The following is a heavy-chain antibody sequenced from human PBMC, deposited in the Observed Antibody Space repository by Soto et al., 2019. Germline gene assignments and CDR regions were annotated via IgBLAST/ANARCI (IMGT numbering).Heavy chain of an antibody. V-gene: IGHV4-34*01. D-gene: IGHD2-8*01. Sequence: SETLSLTCAVYGGSFSGYYWSWIRQPPGKGLEWIGEINHSGSTNYNPSLKSRVTISVDTSKNQFSLKLSSVTAADTAVYYCARCLVYESPYYYYYYMDVWGKGTTVTVSS. CDR3: ARCLVYESPYYYYYYMDV. CDR1: GGSFSGYY. CDR2: INHSGST. J-gene: IGHJ6*03.